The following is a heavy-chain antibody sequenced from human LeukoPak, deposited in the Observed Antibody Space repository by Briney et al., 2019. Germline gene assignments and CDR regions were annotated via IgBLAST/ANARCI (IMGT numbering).Heavy chain of an antibody. Sequence: SETLSLTCSVSGASINGYYWSWIRQTPGKGLEWIGYVSHTGTTTNNPSLKSRVTITVDTSKSQFSLKMTSVTAADTAVYYCARDRSGSYYTFDIWGPGTIVTVSS. V-gene: IGHV4-59*01. CDR3: ARDRSGSYYTFDI. J-gene: IGHJ3*02. D-gene: IGHD1-26*01. CDR1: GASINGYY. CDR2: VSHTGTT.